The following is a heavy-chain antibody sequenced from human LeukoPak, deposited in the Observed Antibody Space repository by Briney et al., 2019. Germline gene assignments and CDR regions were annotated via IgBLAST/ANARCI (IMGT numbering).Heavy chain of an antibody. CDR3: ARASGSYFGDDAFDI. V-gene: IGHV1-69*04. CDR2: IIPIFGIA. Sequence: ASVKVSCKASGGTFSSYAISWVRQAPGQGLEWMGRIIPIFGIANYAQKFRGRVTITADKSTSTAYMELSSLRSEDTAVYYCARASGSYFGDDAFDIWGQGTMVTVSS. D-gene: IGHD1-26*01. CDR1: GGTFSSYA. J-gene: IGHJ3*02.